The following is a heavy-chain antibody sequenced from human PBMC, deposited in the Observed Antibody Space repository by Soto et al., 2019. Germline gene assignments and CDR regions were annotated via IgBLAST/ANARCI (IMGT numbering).Heavy chain of an antibody. J-gene: IGHJ6*02. D-gene: IGHD6-19*01. CDR3: ASLYSSGGRYYYYYVMDV. V-gene: IGHV1-18*01. CDR1: GYTFTSYG. CDR2: ISAYNGNT. Sequence: ASVKVSCKASGYTFTSYGISWVRQAPGQGLEWMGWISAYNGNTNYAQKLQGRVTMTTDTSTSTAYMELRSLRSDDPAVYYCASLYSSGGRYYYYYVMDVWGQGTTVTVSS.